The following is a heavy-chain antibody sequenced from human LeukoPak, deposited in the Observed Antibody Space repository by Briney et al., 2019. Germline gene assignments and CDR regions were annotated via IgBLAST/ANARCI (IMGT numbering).Heavy chain of an antibody. Sequence: GGSLRLSCAASGFTFSSYGMHWVRQAPGKGLEWVAVISYDGSNKYYADSVKGRFTISRDNSKNTLYLQMNSLRAEDTAVYYCAKPIVVVITPTEHAFDIWGQGTMVTVSS. CDR2: ISYDGSNK. CDR3: AKPIVVVITPTEHAFDI. V-gene: IGHV3-30*18. CDR1: GFTFSSYG. D-gene: IGHD3-22*01. J-gene: IGHJ3*02.